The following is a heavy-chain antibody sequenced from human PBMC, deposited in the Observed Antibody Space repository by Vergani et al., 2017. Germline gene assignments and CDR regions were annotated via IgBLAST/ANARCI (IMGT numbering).Heavy chain of an antibody. CDR2: ISGSGGST. J-gene: IGHJ4*02. D-gene: IGHD6-19*01. CDR3: AKDWRRIAVAVCFDY. V-gene: IGHV3-23*01. Sequence: EVQLLESGGDLVQPGGSLRLSCAASGFTFNHYAMNWVRQAPGKGLEWVSGISGSGGSTYYAGSVKGRFTISRDSSKNTLYLQMNSLRAEDTAVYYCAKDWRRIAVAVCFDYWGQGTLVTVSS. CDR1: GFTFNHYA.